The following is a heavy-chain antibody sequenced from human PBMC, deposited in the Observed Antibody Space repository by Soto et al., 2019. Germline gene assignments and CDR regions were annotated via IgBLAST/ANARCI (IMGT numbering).Heavy chain of an antibody. Sequence: QVQLVESGGGVVQPGRSLRLSCAASGFTFSSYGMHWVRQAPGKGLEWVAVISYDGSNKYYADSVKGRFTISRDNSKNTLYLQMSSLRAEDTDVYYCAKGGPGYSGYDWFCDYWGQGTLVTVSS. CDR2: ISYDGSNK. J-gene: IGHJ4*02. D-gene: IGHD5-12*01. CDR1: GFTFSSYG. CDR3: AKGGPGYSGYDWFCDY. V-gene: IGHV3-30*18.